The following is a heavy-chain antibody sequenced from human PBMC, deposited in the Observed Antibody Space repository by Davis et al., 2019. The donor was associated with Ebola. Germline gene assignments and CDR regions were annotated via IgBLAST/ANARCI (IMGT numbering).Heavy chain of an antibody. CDR2: IHYSGST. CDR1: GGSISSYY. V-gene: IGHV4-59*12. CDR3: ARVVGATTSWFDP. J-gene: IGHJ5*02. Sequence: MPSETLSLTCTVSGGSISSYYWSWIRQPPGKGLEWIGYIHYSGSTNYNPSLKSRVTISVDTSKNQFSLKLSSVTAADTAVYYCARVVGATTSWFDPWGQGTLVTVSS. D-gene: IGHD1-26*01.